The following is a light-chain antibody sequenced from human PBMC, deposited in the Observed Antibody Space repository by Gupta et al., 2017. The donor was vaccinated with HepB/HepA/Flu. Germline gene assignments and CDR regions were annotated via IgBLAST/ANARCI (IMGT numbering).Light chain of an antibody. Sequence: SSVLPQPPSVSVAQGKTATITRGGNNIGSKVVHWYQQRPGQAPVLVVYDDTDRPSGISERFSGSNSGNTATLTISRVEAGDEADYYCQVWDTTSDHYVSGTGTQVTVL. V-gene: IGLV3-21*03. CDR1: NIGSKV. CDR2: DDT. J-gene: IGLJ1*01. CDR3: QVWDTTSDHYV.